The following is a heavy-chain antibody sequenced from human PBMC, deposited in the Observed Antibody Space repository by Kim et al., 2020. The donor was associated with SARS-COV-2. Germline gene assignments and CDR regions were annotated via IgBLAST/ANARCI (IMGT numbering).Heavy chain of an antibody. J-gene: IGHJ6*02. D-gene: IGHD3-3*01. CDR3: ATSTRYDFWWNADYYYGMDV. CDR2: INHSGST. CDR1: GGSFSGYY. V-gene: IGHV4-34*01. Sequence: SETLSLTCAVYGGSFSGYYWSWIRQPPGKGLEWIGEINHSGSTNYNPSLKSRVTISVDTSKNQFSLKLSSVTAADTAVYYCATSTRYDFWWNADYYYGMDVWGQGTTVTVSS.